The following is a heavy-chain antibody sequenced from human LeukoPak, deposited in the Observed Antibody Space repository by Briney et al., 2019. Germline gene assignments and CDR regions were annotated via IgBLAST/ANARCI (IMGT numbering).Heavy chain of an antibody. Sequence: GGSLRLSCAASGFTFDDYTMHWVRQAPGKGLEWVSLISWDGGSTYYADSVKGRFTIPRDNSKNSLYLQMNSLRTEDTALYYCAKDGAIVATSGWFDPWGQGTLVTVSS. J-gene: IGHJ5*02. CDR3: AKDGAIVATSGWFDP. CDR2: ISWDGGST. D-gene: IGHD5-12*01. V-gene: IGHV3-43*01. CDR1: GFTFDDYT.